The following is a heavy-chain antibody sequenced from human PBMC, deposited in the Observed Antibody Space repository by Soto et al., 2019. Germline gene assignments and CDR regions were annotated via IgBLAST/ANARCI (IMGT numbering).Heavy chain of an antibody. CDR3: ASVTYNWNYLTPGSPTYYYYYMDV. CDR1: GGSFSGYY. V-gene: IGHV4-34*01. CDR2: INHSGST. D-gene: IGHD1-7*01. J-gene: IGHJ6*03. Sequence: SETLSLTCAVYGGSFSGYYWSWIRQPPGKGLEWIGEINHSGSTNYNPSLKSRVTISVDTSKNQFSLKLSSVTAADTAVYYCASVTYNWNYLTPGSPTYYYYYMDVWGKGTTVTVSS.